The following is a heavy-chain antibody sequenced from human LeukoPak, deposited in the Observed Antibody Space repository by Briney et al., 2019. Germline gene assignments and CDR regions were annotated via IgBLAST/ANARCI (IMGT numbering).Heavy chain of an antibody. Sequence: ASVKVSCKASGYTFTGYDMHWVRQAPGQGLEWMGWINPNSGGTNYAQKFQGRVTMTRDTSISTAYMELSRLRSDDTAVYYCARVALDYYDSSGYIDYWGQGTLVTVSS. CDR2: INPNSGGT. D-gene: IGHD3-22*01. V-gene: IGHV1-2*02. CDR3: ARVALDYYDSSGYIDY. CDR1: GYTFTGYD. J-gene: IGHJ4*02.